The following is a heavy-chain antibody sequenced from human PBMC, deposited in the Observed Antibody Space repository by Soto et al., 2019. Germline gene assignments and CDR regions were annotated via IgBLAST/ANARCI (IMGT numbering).Heavy chain of an antibody. V-gene: IGHV4-30-4*01. CDR2: IYYSGST. D-gene: IGHD2-2*01. J-gene: IGHJ2*01. Sequence: QVQLQESGPGLVKPSRTLSLTCPVSGGSLRSGDSYWSWFRQPPGKGLERIGSIYYSGSTYYNPSLKSRVTRSVDTSKNQFSLKLSSVTAADTAVYYCAKSPSKRDYWYFDLWGRGTLVTVSS. CDR3: AKSPSKRDYWYFDL. CDR1: GGSLRSGDSY.